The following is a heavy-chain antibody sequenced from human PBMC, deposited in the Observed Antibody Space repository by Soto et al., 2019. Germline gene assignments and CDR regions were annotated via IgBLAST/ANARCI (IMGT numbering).Heavy chain of an antibody. Sequence: QVELVQSGPEVKRPGASVKVSCKASGYTFITSGINWVRQTPGRGLEWMGWISTSNGDKKYAQNFKGRVTMTAETSTDTVYMEVTNFRSDGTAIYVCATGRYCASTHTQWWDFDFWASGTLVTVSP. CDR1: GYTFITSG. CDR3: ATGRYCASTHTQWWDFDF. V-gene: IGHV1-18*01. D-gene: IGHD3-10*01. J-gene: IGHJ2*01. CDR2: ISTSNGDK.